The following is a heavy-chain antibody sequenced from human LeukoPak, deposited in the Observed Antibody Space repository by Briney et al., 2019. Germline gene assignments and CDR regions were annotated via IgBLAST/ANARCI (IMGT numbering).Heavy chain of an antibody. CDR2: ISGSGDNT. Sequence: TGGSLRLSCEASGFTFSSYAMGWVRRPPGRGLKWVQGISGSGDNTYYADSVKGRFTISRDNSKNTLYLQMNSLRAEDTAVYYCAKETRITTPLPDYWGQGTLVTVSS. CDR1: GFTFSSYA. CDR3: AKETRITTPLPDY. V-gene: IGHV3-23*01. J-gene: IGHJ4*02. D-gene: IGHD3-3*01.